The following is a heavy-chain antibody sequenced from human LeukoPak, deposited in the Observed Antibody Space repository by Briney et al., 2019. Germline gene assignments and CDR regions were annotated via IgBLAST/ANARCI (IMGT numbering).Heavy chain of an antibody. Sequence: GESLKISCKGSGYHFTRHWIGWVRRMPGKGLEGMGIIYPGDADTRYSPSFEGQVTISADKSISTAYLQWSRLKASDTAMYYCARRDYDILTPWGQGTLVTVSS. CDR1: GYHFTRHW. J-gene: IGHJ5*02. V-gene: IGHV5-51*01. D-gene: IGHD3-9*01. CDR2: IYPGDADT. CDR3: ARRDYDILTP.